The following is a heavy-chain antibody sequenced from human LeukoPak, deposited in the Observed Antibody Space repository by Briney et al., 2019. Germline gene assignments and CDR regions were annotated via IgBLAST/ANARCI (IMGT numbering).Heavy chain of an antibody. Sequence: ASVKVSCKASGYTFTGYYMHWVRQAPGQGLEWMGWINPNSGGTNYAQKFQGRVTITRNTSISTAYMELSSLRSEDTAVYYCASAYDSSGYYYGAGAFDIWGQGTMVTVSS. CDR3: ASAYDSSGYYYGAGAFDI. CDR1: GYTFTGYY. D-gene: IGHD3-22*01. J-gene: IGHJ3*02. V-gene: IGHV1-2*02. CDR2: INPNSGGT.